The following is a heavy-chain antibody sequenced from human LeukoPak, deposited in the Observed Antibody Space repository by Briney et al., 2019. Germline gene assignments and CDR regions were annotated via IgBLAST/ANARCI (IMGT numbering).Heavy chain of an antibody. D-gene: IGHD4-17*01. Sequence: SETLSLTCAVYGASSNNFYWSWVRQPPGEGLEWIGEITHDGRINYNPSLKSRVTISLGTSQNHFSLKLRSVTAADTAVYYCAAIYGGYSDFDYWDQGSLVTVSS. CDR2: ITHDGRI. V-gene: IGHV4-34*01. CDR3: AAIYGGYSDFDY. J-gene: IGHJ4*02. CDR1: GASSNNFY.